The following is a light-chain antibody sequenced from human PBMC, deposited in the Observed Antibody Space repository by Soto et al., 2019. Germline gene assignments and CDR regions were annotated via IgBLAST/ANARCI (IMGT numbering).Light chain of an antibody. J-gene: IGKJ1*01. Sequence: DLQMTQSPSTLSASVGARVTITCRASQSISSWLAWYQQKPGKAPKLLIYDASSLESGVPSRFSGSGSGTEFTLTISRLQPDDFANYYGQQYNSYSPVTFGQGTKVEIK. CDR3: QQYNSYSPVT. V-gene: IGKV1-5*01. CDR1: QSISSW. CDR2: DAS.